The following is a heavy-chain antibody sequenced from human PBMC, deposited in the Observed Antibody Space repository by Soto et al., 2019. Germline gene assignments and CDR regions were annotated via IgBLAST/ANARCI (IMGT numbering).Heavy chain of an antibody. CDR2: LYSGGST. CDR1: GFTVSTNY. D-gene: IGHD3-3*02. J-gene: IGHJ4*02. Sequence: EVQLVETGGGSIQPGGSLRLSCAVSGFTVSTNYMSWVRQAPGKGLEWVSALYSGGSTYYADSVKGRFTISRDNSKNTLHLQMNSLRAEDTGLYYCARHRDAFSSTVDYWGQGTVVTVSS. V-gene: IGHV3-53*02. CDR3: ARHRDAFSSTVDY.